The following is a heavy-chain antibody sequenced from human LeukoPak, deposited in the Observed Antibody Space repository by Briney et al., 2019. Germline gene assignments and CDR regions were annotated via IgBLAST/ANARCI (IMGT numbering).Heavy chain of an antibody. V-gene: IGHV3-48*04. Sequence: GGSLRLSCAASGFTFSSYSMNWVRQAPGKGLEWVSYISSSSSTIYYADSVKGRFTISRDNAKNSLYLQMHSLRAEDTAVYYCARVVGTYFDYWGQGTLVTVSS. CDR3: ARVVGTYFDY. D-gene: IGHD1-7*01. CDR1: GFTFSSYS. CDR2: ISSSSSTI. J-gene: IGHJ4*02.